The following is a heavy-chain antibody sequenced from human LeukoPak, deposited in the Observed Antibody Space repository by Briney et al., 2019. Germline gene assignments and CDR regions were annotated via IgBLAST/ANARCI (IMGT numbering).Heavy chain of an antibody. CDR2: ISSSSSYI. J-gene: IGHJ4*02. CDR3: ARVYGSGRPSSYFDY. CDR1: GFTFSSYS. Sequence: GGSLRLSCAASGFTFSSYSMNWVRQAPGKGLEWVSSISSSSSYIYYADSVKGRFTVSRDNAKNSLYLQMNSLRAEDTAVYYCARVYGSGRPSSYFDYWGQGTLVTVSS. V-gene: IGHV3-21*01. D-gene: IGHD3-10*01.